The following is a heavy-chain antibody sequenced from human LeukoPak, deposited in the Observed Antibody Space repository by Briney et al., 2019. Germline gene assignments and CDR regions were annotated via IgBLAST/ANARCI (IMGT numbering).Heavy chain of an antibody. CDR1: GFTFSSYA. CDR2: ISDSGGST. D-gene: IGHD3-10*01. V-gene: IGHV3-23*01. Sequence: PGGSLRLSCAASGFTFSSYAMSWVRQAPGKGLEWVSGISDSGGSTYYADSVKGRFTISRDNSKNTLHLQMNGLRAEDTAAYYCARDETMVRGGPRPYWGQGTLVTISS. CDR3: ARDETMVRGGPRPY. J-gene: IGHJ4*02.